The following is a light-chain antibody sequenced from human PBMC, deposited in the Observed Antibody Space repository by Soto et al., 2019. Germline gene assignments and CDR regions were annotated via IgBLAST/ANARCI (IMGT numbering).Light chain of an antibody. CDR1: QSVSSN. CDR3: QQYDTWPPRWT. CDR2: GAS. J-gene: IGKJ1*01. Sequence: EIVMTQSPATLSVSPGERATLSCRASQSVSSNLAWYQQKPGQTPRLLIYGASTRATGIPARFSGSGSGTEFTHTISSLQSEDFAVYYCQQYDTWPPRWTFGQGTKVEIK. V-gene: IGKV3-15*01.